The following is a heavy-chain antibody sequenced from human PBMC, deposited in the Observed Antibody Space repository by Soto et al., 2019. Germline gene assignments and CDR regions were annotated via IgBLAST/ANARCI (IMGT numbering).Heavy chain of an antibody. CDR1: GFTFSSYS. CDR3: ARERPPCGDNRRGYFDY. J-gene: IGHJ4*02. D-gene: IGHD4-17*01. CDR2: ISSSSSTI. V-gene: IGHV3-48*02. Sequence: EVQLVESGGGLVQPGGSLRLSCAASGFTFSSYSMNWVRQAPGKGLEWVSYISSSSSTIYYADSVKGRFTISRDNAKNSLYLQMNSLRDEDTAVYYCARERPPCGDNRRGYFDYWGQGTLVTVSS.